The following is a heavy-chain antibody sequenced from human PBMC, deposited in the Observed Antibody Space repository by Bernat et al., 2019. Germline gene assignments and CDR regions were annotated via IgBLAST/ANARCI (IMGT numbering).Heavy chain of an antibody. Sequence: QVQLQQSGPGLVKPSQTLSLTCAISGDSVSSNSAAWNWIRQSPSRGLEWLGRTYYRSKWYNDYAVSVKSRITINPDTSKNQFSLKLSSVTAADTAVYYCARVWDDYGDPARTWYFDLWGRGTLVTVSS. J-gene: IGHJ2*01. CDR3: ARVWDDYGDPARTWYFDL. CDR1: GDSVSSNSAA. D-gene: IGHD4-17*01. V-gene: IGHV6-1*01. CDR2: TYYRSKWYN.